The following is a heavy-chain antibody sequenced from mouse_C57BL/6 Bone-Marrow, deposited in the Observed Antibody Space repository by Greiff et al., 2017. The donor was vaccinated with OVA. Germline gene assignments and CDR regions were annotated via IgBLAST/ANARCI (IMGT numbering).Heavy chain of an antibody. CDR3: ARGGWLLRGFAY. V-gene: IGHV1-82*01. CDR2: IYPGDGDT. CDR1: GYAFSSSW. Sequence: VQVVESGPELVKPGASVKISCKASGYAFSSSWMNWVKQRPGKGLEWIGRIYPGDGDTNYNGKFKGKATLTADKSSSTAYMQLSSLTSEDSAVYFCARGGWLLRGFAYWGQGTLVTVSA. D-gene: IGHD2-3*01. J-gene: IGHJ3*01.